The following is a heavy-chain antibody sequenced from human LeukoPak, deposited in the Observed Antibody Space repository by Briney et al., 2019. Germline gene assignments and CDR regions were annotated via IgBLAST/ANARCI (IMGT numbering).Heavy chain of an antibody. CDR1: GFTFSDYY. CDR2: ISMSGSTI. Sequence: PGGSLRHSRSPSGFTFSDYYMSWLRPAPRRGRGRVSYISMSGSTIYYADSVKGPFSISRDNAKNTLYLHMNSLRAEDTAVYCCARGVDTSRYYYYYYYMEVWGKGTTVTVSS. J-gene: IGHJ6*03. V-gene: IGHV3-11*01. CDR3: ARGVDTSRYYYYYYYMEV. D-gene: IGHD5-18*01.